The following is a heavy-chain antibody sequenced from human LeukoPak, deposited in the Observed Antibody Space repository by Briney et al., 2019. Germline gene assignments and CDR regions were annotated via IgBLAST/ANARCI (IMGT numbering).Heavy chain of an antibody. Sequence: GRSLRLSCVASGFTFSSYAMQWVRQAPGKGLEWVAVISYDGCHKYYADSVKGRFNISQDNSKNTLYPQMNSLRAEDTAVYYCARSDSYSCGHFDYWGQGTLVTVSS. D-gene: IGHD5-18*01. J-gene: IGHJ4*02. CDR3: ARSDSYSCGHFDY. CDR1: GFTFSSYA. V-gene: IGHV3-30-3*01. CDR2: ISYDGCHK.